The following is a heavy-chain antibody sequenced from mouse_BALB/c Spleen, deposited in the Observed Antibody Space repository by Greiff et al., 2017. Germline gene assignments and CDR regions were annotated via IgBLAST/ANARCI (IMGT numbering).Heavy chain of an antibody. J-gene: IGHJ2*01. V-gene: IGHV14-3*02. Sequence: EVKLLESGAELVKPGASVKLSCTASGFNIKDTYMHWVKQRPEQGLEWIGRIDPANGNTKYDPKFQGKATITADTSSNTVYLQLSSLTSENTAVYCCASHYGSGDCDYGGQGTTLTVSS. CDR3: ASHYGSGDCDY. CDR2: IDPANGNT. D-gene: IGHD1-1*01. CDR1: GFNIKDTY.